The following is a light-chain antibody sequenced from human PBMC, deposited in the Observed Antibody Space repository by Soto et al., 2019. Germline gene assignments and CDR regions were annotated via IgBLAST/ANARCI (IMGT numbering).Light chain of an antibody. Sequence: EIMLTQSPGALSLSPGERATLSCGASQSIASNDLAWYQQKPGQAPRLLIYGASSRATGISDRLSGSGSGTDFTLTISRLEPEDVAVFYCQQYGSSPALTFGGGTKVEIK. V-gene: IGKV3-20*01. J-gene: IGKJ4*01. CDR3: QQYGSSPALT. CDR2: GAS. CDR1: QSIASND.